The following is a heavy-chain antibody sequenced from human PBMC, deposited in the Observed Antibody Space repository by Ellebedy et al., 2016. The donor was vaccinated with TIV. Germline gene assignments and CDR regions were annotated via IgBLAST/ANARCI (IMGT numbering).Heavy chain of an antibody. J-gene: IGHJ2*01. CDR2: ISSSSSTM. CDR3: ARDPMGRWYLDL. D-gene: IGHD1-26*01. V-gene: IGHV3-48*02. Sequence: PGGSLRLSCAASGFTFSSYSLNWVRQAPGKGLEWVSYISSSSSTMYYADSVKGRFTISRDNAKSSLFLQMNSLRDEDTAVYYCARDPMGRWYLDLWGRGTLVTVSS. CDR1: GFTFSSYS.